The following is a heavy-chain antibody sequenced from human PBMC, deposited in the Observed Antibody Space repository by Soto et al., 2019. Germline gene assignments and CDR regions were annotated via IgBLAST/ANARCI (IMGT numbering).Heavy chain of an antibody. V-gene: IGHV4-39*07. D-gene: IGHD2-15*01. CDR1: GGSISSSSYY. J-gene: IGHJ6*02. CDR2: IYYSGST. Sequence: SETLSLTCTVSGGSISSSSYYCGWIRQPPGKGLEWIGSIYYSGSTYYNPSLKSRVTISVDTSKKQFSLKLSSVTAADTAVYYCARVSRYCSGGNCYSRGDYYYYTGMDVWGQGTTVTVSS. CDR3: ARVSRYCSGGNCYSRGDYYYYTGMDV.